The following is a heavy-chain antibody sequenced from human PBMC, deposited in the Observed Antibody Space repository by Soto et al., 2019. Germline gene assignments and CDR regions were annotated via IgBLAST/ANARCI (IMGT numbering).Heavy chain of an antibody. CDR2: IYWDDDN. Sequence: QITLRESGPTLVKPTQTLTLTCSFSGFSLSSAAVGVNWIRQPPGKAPEWLALIYWDDDNHYSPSLKSRLTVTEDTSKTQVVLTMTNMDPVDTATYYCAHGRGWLSDYWGQGTLVTVSS. CDR1: GFSLSSAAVG. J-gene: IGHJ4*02. D-gene: IGHD6-19*01. CDR3: AHGRGWLSDY. V-gene: IGHV2-5*02.